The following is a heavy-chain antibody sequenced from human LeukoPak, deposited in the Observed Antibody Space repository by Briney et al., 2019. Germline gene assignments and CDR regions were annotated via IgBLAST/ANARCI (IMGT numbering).Heavy chain of an antibody. CDR1: GFTFSSYR. CDR3: ASDRLVVVGARPPHPKYSYYGMDV. D-gene: IGHD2-15*01. Sequence: GGSLRLSCAASGFTFSSYRMHWVRQAPGKGLEGVAVISYDGSNKYYADSVKGRFTISRYNSKNTLYLQMNSLRPDDTSVYYCASDRLVVVGARPPHPKYSYYGMDVWGQGTTVTVSS. CDR2: ISYDGSNK. J-gene: IGHJ6*02. V-gene: IGHV3-30*03.